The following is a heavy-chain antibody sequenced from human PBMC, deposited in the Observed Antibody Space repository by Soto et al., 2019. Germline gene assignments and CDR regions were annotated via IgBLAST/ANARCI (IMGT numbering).Heavy chain of an antibody. CDR1: GGSVNGYY. CDR3: APSIEVFGLLIPPFDT. V-gene: IGHV4-34*01. J-gene: IGHJ5*01. CDR2: ISHTAGT. D-gene: IGHD3-3*01. Sequence: SETLSLTCAAYGGSVNGYYWNWIRQPPETGLWWIGAISHTAGTHYYPSFKSRGTMSVDTSKNQLSPRLSSVTESDTAIYYGAPSIEVFGLLIPPFDTGGKETQGAVSS.